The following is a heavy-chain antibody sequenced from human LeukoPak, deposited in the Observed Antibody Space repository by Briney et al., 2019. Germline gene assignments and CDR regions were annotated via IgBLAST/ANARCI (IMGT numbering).Heavy chain of an antibody. J-gene: IGHJ4*02. CDR2: IYYSGST. CDR3: ASIWGSEWELLNY. CDR1: GGSLSSYY. D-gene: IGHD1-26*01. Sequence: SETLSLTCTVSGGSLSSYYWSWIRQPAGKGLEWIGYIYYSGSTNYNTSLKSRVTISVDTSKNQFSLKLSCVTDADTGVYYCASIWGSEWELLNYWGQGTLVTVSS. V-gene: IGHV4-59*01.